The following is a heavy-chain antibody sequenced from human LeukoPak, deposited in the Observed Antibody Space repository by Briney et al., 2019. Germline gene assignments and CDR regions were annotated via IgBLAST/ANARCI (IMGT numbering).Heavy chain of an antibody. CDR2: IIPILGIA. J-gene: IGHJ5*02. Sequence: ASVKVSCKASGGTFSSYTISWVRQAPGQGLEWMGRIIPILGIANYAQKFQGRVTMTTDTSTTTAYMELRSLRSDDTAVYYCARGAYDSGTYNWFDPWGQGTLVTVSS. CDR1: GGTFSSYT. D-gene: IGHD3-10*01. CDR3: ARGAYDSGTYNWFDP. V-gene: IGHV1-69*02.